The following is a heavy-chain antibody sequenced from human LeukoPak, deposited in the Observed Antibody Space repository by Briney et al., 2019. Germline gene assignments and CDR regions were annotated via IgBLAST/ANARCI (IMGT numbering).Heavy chain of an antibody. D-gene: IGHD5-18*01. Sequence: GGSLRLSCAASGFTFSSYAMHWVRQAPGKGLEWVAVISYDGSNKYYADSVKGRFTISRDNSKNTLYLQMNSLRAEDTAVYYCARDAAMDAYYYYYYMDVWGKGTTVTVSS. CDR2: ISYDGSNK. CDR1: GFTFSSYA. V-gene: IGHV3-30*04. J-gene: IGHJ6*03. CDR3: ARDAAMDAYYYYYYMDV.